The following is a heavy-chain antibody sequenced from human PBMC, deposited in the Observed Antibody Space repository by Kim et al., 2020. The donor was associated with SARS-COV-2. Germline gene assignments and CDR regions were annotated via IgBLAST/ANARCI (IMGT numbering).Heavy chain of an antibody. D-gene: IGHD3-16*02. J-gene: IGHJ4*02. CDR2: INSTGNIK. CDR3: ARDESVPGHGGYIGFDIYY. Sequence: GGSLRLSCGASGFTFRDHWMNWVRQAPGKGLMWVSRINSTGNIKEYADSVKGRFTISRDNAKNTLYLQMNSLGAEDTAVYFCARDESVPGHGGYIGFDIYYCGQGILVTVSP. V-gene: IGHV3-74*01. CDR1: GFTFRDHW.